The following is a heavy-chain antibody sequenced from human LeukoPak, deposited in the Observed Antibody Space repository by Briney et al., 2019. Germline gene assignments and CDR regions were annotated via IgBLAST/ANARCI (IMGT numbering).Heavy chain of an antibody. V-gene: IGHV3-15*01. CDR2: IKSKTDGGTT. Sequence: GGSLRPSCTASGFTLFTFNNAWMSGVRQTPGKGLEWIGRIKSKTDGGTTEYTAPVKGRFSISRDDSKNTVYLQVNSLKTEDTAVYYCTTDLLDYWGQGTLVTVSS. CDR1: GFTLFTFNNAW. CDR3: TTDLLDY. J-gene: IGHJ4*02.